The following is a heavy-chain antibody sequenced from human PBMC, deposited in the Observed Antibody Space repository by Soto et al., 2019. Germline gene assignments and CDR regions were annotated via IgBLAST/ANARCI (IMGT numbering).Heavy chain of an antibody. J-gene: IGHJ4*02. D-gene: IGHD6-19*01. Sequence: SVKVSCKASGGTFSSYAISWVRQAPRQGLEWMGGIIPIFGTANYAQKFQGRVTITADESTSTAYMELSSLRSEDTAVYYCARDFNEAVAGDYWGQGTLVTVSS. CDR2: IIPIFGTA. CDR3: ARDFNEAVAGDY. V-gene: IGHV1-69*13. CDR1: GGTFSSYA.